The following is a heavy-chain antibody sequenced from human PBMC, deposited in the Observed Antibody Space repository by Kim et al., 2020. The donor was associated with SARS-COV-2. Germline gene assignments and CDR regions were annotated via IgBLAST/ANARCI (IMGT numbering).Heavy chain of an antibody. V-gene: IGHV4-59*01. Sequence: NPSLKSRVTFSVDTSKNQFSLKLSSVTAADTAVYYCARELCTSTSCPLDHWGQGTLVTVSS. CDR3: ARELCTSTSCPLDH. D-gene: IGHD2-2*01. J-gene: IGHJ5*02.